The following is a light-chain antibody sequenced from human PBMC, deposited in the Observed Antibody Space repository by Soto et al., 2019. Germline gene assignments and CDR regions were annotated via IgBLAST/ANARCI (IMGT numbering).Light chain of an antibody. V-gene: IGKV3-20*01. CDR3: QKYGNS. J-gene: IGKJ4*01. CDR2: GAS. CDR1: QSLTNNY. Sequence: EIVLTQSPGTLSLSPGETATLSCRASQSLTNNYLAWYQQKPGQAPRLIIYGASSRATAIPDRFSGSGSGTDFTLTISRLEPEDSAVYYCQKYGNSFGGGTRVEI.